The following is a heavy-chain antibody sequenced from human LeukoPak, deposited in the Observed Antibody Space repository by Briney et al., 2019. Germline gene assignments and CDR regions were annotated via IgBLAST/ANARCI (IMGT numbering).Heavy chain of an antibody. CDR2: ISPGDSDT. D-gene: IGHD2-15*01. CDR3: ARSVCSGGSCYLDY. V-gene: IGHV5-51*01. J-gene: IGHJ4*02. CDR1: GYSFTGQW. Sequence: GESLKISCKGSGYSFTGQWIGWVRQMPGKGLEWMGIISPGDSDTRYSPSFQGQVTISADNSINTAYLQWNSLKASDTAMYYCARSVCSGGSCYLDYWGQGTLVTVSS.